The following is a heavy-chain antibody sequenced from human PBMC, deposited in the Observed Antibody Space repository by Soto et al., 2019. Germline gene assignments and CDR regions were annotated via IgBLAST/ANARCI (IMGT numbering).Heavy chain of an antibody. J-gene: IGHJ4*02. CDR2: INPNSGGT. CDR3: ARVSSSRERFDY. CDR1: GYTFTVYY. Sequence: ASVKVSCKASGYTFTVYYMHWVRQAPGQGLEWMGWINPNSGGTNYAQKFQGWVTMTRDESTSTAYMELSSLRSEDTAVYYCARVSSSRERFDYWGQGTLVTVSS. V-gene: IGHV1-2*04. D-gene: IGHD6-6*01.